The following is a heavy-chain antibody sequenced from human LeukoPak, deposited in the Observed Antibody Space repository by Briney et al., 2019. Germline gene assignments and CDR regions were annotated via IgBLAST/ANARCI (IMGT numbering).Heavy chain of an antibody. D-gene: IGHD5-18*01. CDR2: IKEDGSEK. Sequence: PGGSLRLSCAASGFTFSSYSMNWVRQAPGKGLEWVANIKEDGSEKSYVDSVKGRFTISRDNAKNSLYLQMNSLRIEDTAVYYCASGYSSDSWGQGTLVTVPS. J-gene: IGHJ5*01. V-gene: IGHV3-7*01. CDR3: ASGYSSDS. CDR1: GFTFSSYS.